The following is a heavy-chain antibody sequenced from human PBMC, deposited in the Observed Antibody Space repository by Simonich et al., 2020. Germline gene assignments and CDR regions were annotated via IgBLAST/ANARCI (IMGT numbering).Heavy chain of an antibody. J-gene: IGHJ4*02. Sequence: GGGLVKPGGSLRLSCAASGFTFSSYSMNWVRQAPGKGLEWVSSINSSSSYIYYADSVKGRFTISRDNAKNSLYLQMNSLRAEDTALYYCARDTSYYGSGSYYFDYWGQGTLVTVSS. V-gene: IGHV3-21*01. CDR2: INSSSSYI. CDR1: GFTFSSYS. CDR3: ARDTSYYGSGSYYFDY. D-gene: IGHD3-10*01.